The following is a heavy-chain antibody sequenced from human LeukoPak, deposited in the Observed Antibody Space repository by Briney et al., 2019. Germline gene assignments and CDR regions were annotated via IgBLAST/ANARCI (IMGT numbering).Heavy chain of an antibody. CDR1: GYTFTGYY. V-gene: IGHV1-2*02. Sequence: ASVKVSCKASGYTFTGYYMHWVRQAPGQGLEWMGWINPNSGGTNYAQKFQGRVTMTTDTSTSTAYMELRSLRSDDTAVYYCARDPYRGSYSPEYFQHWGQGTLVTVSS. J-gene: IGHJ1*01. CDR3: ARDPYRGSYSPEYFQH. CDR2: INPNSGGT. D-gene: IGHD1-26*01.